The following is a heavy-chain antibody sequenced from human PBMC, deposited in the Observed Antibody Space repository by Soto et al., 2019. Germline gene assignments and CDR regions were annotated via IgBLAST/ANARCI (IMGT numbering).Heavy chain of an antibody. CDR1: GYTFTTYG. J-gene: IGHJ4*02. CDR3: ARDGDVNTAMVRSSGY. V-gene: IGHV1-18*03. D-gene: IGHD5-18*01. CDR2: IGTYNGNT. Sequence: QVQLVQSGAEVKKPGASVKVSCKASGYTFTTYGISWVRQAPGQGLEWMGWIGTYNGNTNYAQKVQGRVTMTTDTSTSTAYMELRSLRSDDMAVYYCARDGDVNTAMVRSSGYWGQGTLVTVSS.